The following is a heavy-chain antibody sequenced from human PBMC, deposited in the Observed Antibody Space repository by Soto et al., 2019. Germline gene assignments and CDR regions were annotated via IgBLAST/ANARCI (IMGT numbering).Heavy chain of an antibody. CDR1: GGSISSYY. Sequence: SETLSLTCTVSGGSISSYYWSWIRQPPGKGLEWVGFFYHSGSTHYNPSLKSRVTISVDTSKNQFSLKLSSVTAADTAVYYCARALYSSFPRYYYYGMDVWGQGTTVTVSS. D-gene: IGHD4-4*01. J-gene: IGHJ6*02. CDR2: FYHSGST. V-gene: IGHV4-4*09. CDR3: ARALYSSFPRYYYYGMDV.